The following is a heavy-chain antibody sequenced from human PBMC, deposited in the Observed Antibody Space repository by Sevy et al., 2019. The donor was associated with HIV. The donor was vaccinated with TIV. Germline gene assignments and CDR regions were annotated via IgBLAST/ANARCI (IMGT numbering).Heavy chain of an antibody. Sequence: GGSLRLSCAASGFSFNSYGMHWVRQAPGKGLEWVAFISYDGSNKYYADSVKGRFTISRDNSKNTLYLQMNSLRAEDTAVYYCARSPYYDFWSGNGYYFDYWGQGTLVTVSS. CDR2: ISYDGSNK. D-gene: IGHD3-3*01. CDR3: ARSPYYDFWSGNGYYFDY. J-gene: IGHJ4*02. V-gene: IGHV3-30*19. CDR1: GFSFNSYG.